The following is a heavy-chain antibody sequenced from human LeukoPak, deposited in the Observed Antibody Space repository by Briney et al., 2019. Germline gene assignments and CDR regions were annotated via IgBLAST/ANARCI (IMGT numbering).Heavy chain of an antibody. CDR2: ISSSSSYI. D-gene: IGHD7-27*01. Sequence: SGGSLRLSCAASGFTFSSYAMSWVRQAPGKGLEWVSSISSSSSYIYYADSVKGRFTISRDNAKNSLYLQMNSLRAEDTAVYYCARDREPWDYYYYGMDVWGQGTTVTVSS. J-gene: IGHJ6*02. CDR3: ARDREPWDYYYYGMDV. V-gene: IGHV3-21*01. CDR1: GFTFSSYA.